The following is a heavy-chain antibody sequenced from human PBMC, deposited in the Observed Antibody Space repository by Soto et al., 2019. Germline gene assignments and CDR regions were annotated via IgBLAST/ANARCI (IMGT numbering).Heavy chain of an antibody. CDR3: AKRSYAYDPSAFYYWFVS. D-gene: IGHD3-22*01. V-gene: IGHV5-51*01. J-gene: IGHJ5*01. Sequence: GESLKISCKGSGYSFSSYWIGWVRQMPGKGLEWMGSIYPGNSETRYSPSFQGQVTISADKSISTAYLQWNSLKASDTAIYYCAKRSYAYDPSAFYYWFVSWGQGTLVTVSS. CDR2: IYPGNSET. CDR1: GYSFSSYW.